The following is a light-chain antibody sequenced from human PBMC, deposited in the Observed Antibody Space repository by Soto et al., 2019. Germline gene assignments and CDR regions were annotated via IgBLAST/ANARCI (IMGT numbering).Light chain of an antibody. Sequence: QAVLTQSPSASASLGASVKLTCTLSSGHSSYAIAWHQQQPEKGPRYLMKLNSDGSHSKGDGIPDRFSGSSSGAERYLTISRLQSEDAADYYCQTWGTGIVVFGGGTKVTVL. CDR2: LNSDGSH. CDR1: SGHSSYA. V-gene: IGLV4-69*01. CDR3: QTWGTGIVV. J-gene: IGLJ2*01.